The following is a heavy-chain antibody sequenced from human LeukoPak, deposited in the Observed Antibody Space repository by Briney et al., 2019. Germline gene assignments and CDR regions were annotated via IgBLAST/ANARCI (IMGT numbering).Heavy chain of an antibody. D-gene: IGHD2-2*01. V-gene: IGHV3-66*01. Sequence: GGSLRLSCAASGFTVSSNYMSWVRQAPGKGLEWVSVIYSGGSTYYADSVKGRFTISRDNSKNTLYLQMNSLRAEDTAVYYCAKNIVVVSDVDWYFDLWGRGTLVTVSS. CDR2: IYSGGST. CDR3: AKNIVVVSDVDWYFDL. CDR1: GFTVSSNY. J-gene: IGHJ2*01.